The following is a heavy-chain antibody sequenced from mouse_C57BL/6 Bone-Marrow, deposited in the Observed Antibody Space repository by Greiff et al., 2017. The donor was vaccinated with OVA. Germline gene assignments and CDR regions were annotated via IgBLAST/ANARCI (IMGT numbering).Heavy chain of an antibody. V-gene: IGHV1-69*01. J-gene: IGHJ2*01. CDR2: IDPSDSYT. D-gene: IGHD2-3*01. CDR1: GYTFTSYW. CDR3: ARDYDGYYHFDY. Sequence: QVQLQQPGAELVMPGASVKLSCKASGYTFTSYWMHWVKQRPGQGLEWIGEIDPSDSYTNYNQKFKGKSTLNVDKSSSTAYMQLSSLTSEDSAVYYCARDYDGYYHFDYWGQGTTLTVSS.